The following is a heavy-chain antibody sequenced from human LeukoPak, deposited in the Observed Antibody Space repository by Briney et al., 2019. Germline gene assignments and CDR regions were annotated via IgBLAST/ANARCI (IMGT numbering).Heavy chain of an antibody. V-gene: IGHV3-74*01. D-gene: IGHD3-10*02. J-gene: IGHJ6*04. CDR2: INSDGSST. Sequence: GGSLRLSCAASGFTFSSYWMHWVRQAPGKALVWVSRINSDGSSTSYADSVKGRFTTSRDNAKNTLYLQMNSLRAEDTAVYYCAELGITMIGGVWGKGTTVTISS. CDR1: GFTFSSYW. CDR3: AELGITMIGGV.